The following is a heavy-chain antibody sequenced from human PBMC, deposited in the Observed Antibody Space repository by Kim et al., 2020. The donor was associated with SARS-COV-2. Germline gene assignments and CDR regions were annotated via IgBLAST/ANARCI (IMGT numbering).Heavy chain of an antibody. D-gene: IGHD3-9*01. Sequence: GGSLRLSCEASGFTFSHYGMHWVRQAPGKGLEWVAVISHDGSKKSYGDSVKGRFTISRDNSKSMLYLQMDSLTADDTAMYFCAKDGAFYDMMTGYYPLSYFYYMAIWGKATSVTVS. J-gene: IGHJ6*03. CDR2: ISHDGSKK. CDR1: GFTFSHYG. V-gene: IGHV3-30*18. CDR3: AKDGAFYDMMTGYYPLSYFYYMAI.